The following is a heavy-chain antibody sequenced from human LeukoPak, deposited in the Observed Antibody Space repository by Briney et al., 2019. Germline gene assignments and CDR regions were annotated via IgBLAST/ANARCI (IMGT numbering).Heavy chain of an antibody. J-gene: IGHJ4*02. CDR3: AKISWDGRGTFY. V-gene: IGHV3-23*01. D-gene: IGHD2-15*01. CDR1: GFTFSTYS. Sequence: GESLRLSCAASGFTFSTYSMSWVRQAPGKGLEWVSSIRGGGGDTYYADSVKGRFTISRDNSKDTLSLQMNSLRAEDTAVYYCAKISWDGRGTFYWGQGTLVTVSS. CDR2: IRGGGGDT.